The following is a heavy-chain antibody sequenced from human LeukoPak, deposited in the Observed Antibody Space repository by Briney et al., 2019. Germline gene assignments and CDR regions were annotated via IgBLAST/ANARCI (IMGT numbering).Heavy chain of an antibody. J-gene: IGHJ4*02. Sequence: ASVNLSCKASGYTFTSYDINWVRQATGQGLEWMGWMNPNSGNTGYAQKFQGRFTMTRNTSISTAYMELSSLRSEDTAVYYCARGQGTTRPPSFDYWGQGTLVTVSS. D-gene: IGHD4-17*01. CDR1: GYTFTSYD. CDR2: MNPNSGNT. CDR3: ARGQGTTRPPSFDY. V-gene: IGHV1-8*01.